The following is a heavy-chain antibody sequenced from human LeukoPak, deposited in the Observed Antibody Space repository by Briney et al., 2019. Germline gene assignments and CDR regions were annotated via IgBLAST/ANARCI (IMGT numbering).Heavy chain of an antibody. CDR2: IRSDGGDT. J-gene: IGHJ4*02. V-gene: IGHV3-74*01. CDR3: AREPIHCVGDCYSLFDY. Sequence: GGSLRLSCAASGFSFRNYWMHWVRQAPGEGPVWVSRIRSDGGDTNYADSVEGRFTISRDNAKNTVYLRVNSLRAEDTAVYYCAREPIHCVGDCYSLFDYWGQGALVTVSS. D-gene: IGHD2-21*02. CDR1: GFSFRNYW.